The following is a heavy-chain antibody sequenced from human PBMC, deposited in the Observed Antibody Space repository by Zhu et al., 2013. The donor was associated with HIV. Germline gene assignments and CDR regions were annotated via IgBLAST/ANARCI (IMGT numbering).Heavy chain of an antibody. J-gene: IGHJ4*02. CDR1: GFTFTSSA. CDR3: ASGSGSGWPVDY. CDR2: IVVGSGNT. D-gene: IGHD6-19*01. Sequence: QMQLVQSGPEVKKPGTSVKVSCKASGFTFTSSAVQWVRQARGQRLEWIGWIVVGSGNTNYAQKFQERVTITRDTSASTAYMELSSLRSEDTAVYYCASGSGSGWPVDYWGQGTLVTVSS. V-gene: IGHV1-58*01.